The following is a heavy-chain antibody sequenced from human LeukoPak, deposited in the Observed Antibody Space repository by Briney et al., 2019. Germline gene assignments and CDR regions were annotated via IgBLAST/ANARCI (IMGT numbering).Heavy chain of an antibody. CDR3: AKNPLVSGTIYFDS. V-gene: IGHV3-23*01. CDR2: ISGSGDNR. CDR1: GFTFSSHA. D-gene: IGHD6-19*01. J-gene: IGHJ4*02. Sequence: GGSLILSCAASGFTFSSHAMSWVRQAPGKGLEWVSSISGSGDNRNYADSVKGRFTISRDNSKSTLYRKMNNLRPEDTAIYYCAKNPLVSGTIYFDSWGQGTLLTVSS.